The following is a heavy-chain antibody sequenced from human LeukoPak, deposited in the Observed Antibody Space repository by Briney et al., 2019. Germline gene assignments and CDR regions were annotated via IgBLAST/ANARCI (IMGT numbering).Heavy chain of an antibody. D-gene: IGHD1-7*01. CDR2: IYTSGST. J-gene: IGHJ4*02. V-gene: IGHV4-4*07. CDR1: GGSISSYY. CDR3: VKILGTTGGESYLFDY. Sequence: SETLSLTCTASGGSISSYYWSWIRQPAGKGLEYIGRIYTSGSTNYNPSFKSRVTMSVDTSKDQFSLKLNSVTAADTAVYYCVKILGTTGGESYLFDYWGQGTLVTVSS.